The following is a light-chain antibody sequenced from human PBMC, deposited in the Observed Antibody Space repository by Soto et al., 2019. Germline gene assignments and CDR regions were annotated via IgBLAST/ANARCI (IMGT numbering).Light chain of an antibody. CDR1: QSVSSN. Sequence: EIVMTQSPATLSVSPGERATLSCRASQSVSSNLAWYQQKPDQAPRLLIYGASTRATGIPARFSGSGSGTEFTLTISSLQSEDFAVYYCQQYNNWPPWTFGQGTKVYIK. CDR2: GAS. CDR3: QQYNNWPPWT. J-gene: IGKJ1*01. V-gene: IGKV3-15*01.